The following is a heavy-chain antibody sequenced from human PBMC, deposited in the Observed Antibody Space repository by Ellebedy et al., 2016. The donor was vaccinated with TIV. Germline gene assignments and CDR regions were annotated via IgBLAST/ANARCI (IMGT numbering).Heavy chain of an antibody. CDR3: ARHNYNDSTGYYLGEY. D-gene: IGHD3-22*01. V-gene: IGHV5-10-1*01. CDR2: IDPSDSYT. J-gene: IGHJ4*02. CDR1: GYSFTNYW. Sequence: GESLKISXKGFGYSFTNYWISWVRQMPGKGLEWVGRIDPSDSYTIYNPAFRGHVITSADNSISTAYLQWSSLQASDTAIYFCARHNYNDSTGYYLGEYWGQGTLVTVSS.